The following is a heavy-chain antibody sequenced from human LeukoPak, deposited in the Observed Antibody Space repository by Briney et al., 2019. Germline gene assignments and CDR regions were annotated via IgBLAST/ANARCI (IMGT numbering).Heavy chain of an antibody. D-gene: IGHD6-19*01. V-gene: IGHV1-2*06. CDR2: ISPNSGGT. J-gene: IGHJ6*03. CDR1: GYTFTGYY. CDR3: ARDIAVAGTPTYYYYYMDV. Sequence: ASVKVSCKASGYTFTGYYMHWVRQAPGQGLEWMGRISPNSGGTNYAQKFQGRVTMTRDTSISTAYMELSRLRSDDTAVYYCARDIAVAGTPTYYYYYMDVWGKGTTVTVSS.